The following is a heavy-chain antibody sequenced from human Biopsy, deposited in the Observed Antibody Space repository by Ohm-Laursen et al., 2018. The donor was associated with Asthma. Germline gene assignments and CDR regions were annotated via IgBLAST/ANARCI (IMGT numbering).Heavy chain of an antibody. CDR3: AKESRRDGYNRRNYYFDY. Sequence: SLRLSCAAAGFTFSSYAMSWVRQAPGKGLEWVSAIRGSGGSTYYADSVKGRFTISRDNSKNTLYLQMNSLRAEDTTVYYCAKESRRDGYNRRNYYFDYWGQGTLVTVSS. CDR1: GFTFSSYA. CDR2: IRGSGGST. J-gene: IGHJ4*02. D-gene: IGHD5-24*01. V-gene: IGHV3-23*01.